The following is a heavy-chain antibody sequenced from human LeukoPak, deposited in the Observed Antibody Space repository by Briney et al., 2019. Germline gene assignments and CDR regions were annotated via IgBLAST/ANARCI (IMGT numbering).Heavy chain of an antibody. Sequence: SVKVSCKASGGTFSSYAISWVRQAPGQGLEWMGGIIPIFGTANYAQKFQGRVTITADESTSTAYMELSSLRTEDTAVYYCARGEDAVYYYYGMDVWGQGTTVTVSS. CDR1: GGTFSSYA. J-gene: IGHJ6*02. V-gene: IGHV1-69*13. CDR3: ARGEDAVYYYYGMDV. CDR2: IIPIFGTA. D-gene: IGHD2-15*01.